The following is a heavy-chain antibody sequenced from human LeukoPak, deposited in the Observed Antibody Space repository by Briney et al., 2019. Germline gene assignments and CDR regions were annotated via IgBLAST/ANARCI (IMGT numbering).Heavy chain of an antibody. CDR2: IYYSGST. V-gene: IGHV4-39*01. CDR1: GGSISSSSYY. Sequence: SETLSLTCTVSGGSISSSSYYWGWIRQPPGKGLEWIGSIYYSGSTYYNPSLKSRVTISVDTSKNQFSLKLSSVTAADTAVYYCAIYDSSGYQDEYFQHWGQGTLVTVSS. D-gene: IGHD3-22*01. CDR3: AIYDSSGYQDEYFQH. J-gene: IGHJ1*01.